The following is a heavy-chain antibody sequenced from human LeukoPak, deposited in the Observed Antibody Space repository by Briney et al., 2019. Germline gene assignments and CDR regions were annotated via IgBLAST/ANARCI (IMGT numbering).Heavy chain of an antibody. CDR3: AKDLMWELLSGDY. D-gene: IGHD1-26*01. CDR2: IKHDGSEK. J-gene: IGHJ4*02. CDR1: GFAFSNYW. Sequence: GGSLRLSWIASGFAFSNYWMNWVRQAPGKGLEWVANIKHDGSEKHYVDSVKGRFTISRDNAKSSLYLQMNSLRAEDTAVYYCAKDLMWELLSGDYWGQGTLVTVSS. V-gene: IGHV3-7*01.